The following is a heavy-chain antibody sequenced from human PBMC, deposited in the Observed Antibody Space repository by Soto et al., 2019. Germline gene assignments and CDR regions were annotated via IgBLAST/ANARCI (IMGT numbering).Heavy chain of an antibody. CDR1: GFTYSSYA. J-gene: IGHJ3*02. Sequence: PGGSLRLSCAASGFTYSSYAMSWVRQAPGKGLEWVSAISGSGGSTYYADSVKGRFTISRDNSKNTLYLQMNSLRAEDTAVYYCAKVGDYDILTGYSYDAFDIRGQGTMVTVSS. D-gene: IGHD3-9*01. CDR2: ISGSGGST. CDR3: AKVGDYDILTGYSYDAFDI. V-gene: IGHV3-23*01.